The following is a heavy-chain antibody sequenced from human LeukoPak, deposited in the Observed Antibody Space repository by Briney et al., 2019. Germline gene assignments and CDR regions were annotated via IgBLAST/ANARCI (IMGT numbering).Heavy chain of an antibody. J-gene: IGHJ4*02. CDR3: ARGRPHGNDY. CDR1: GFTFSNAW. Sequence: GGSLRLSCVVSGFTFSNAWMNWVRQAPGKGLVWVSHIASDGSSTTYADSVKGRFSISRDNAKNTLYLQMNSLRVEDTAVYYCARGRPHGNDYWGQGTLVTVSS. CDR2: IASDGSST. V-gene: IGHV3-74*01. D-gene: IGHD4-23*01.